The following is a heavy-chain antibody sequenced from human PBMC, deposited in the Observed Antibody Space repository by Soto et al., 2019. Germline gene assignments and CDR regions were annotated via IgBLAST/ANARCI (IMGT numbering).Heavy chain of an antibody. CDR1: GFTFSEYA. V-gene: IGHV3-23*01. CDR3: ARGDRGGSGAPASYYFSGLDV. Sequence: EVKVLESGGDLVQPGGSLRLSCVASGFTFSEYAMTWVRQAPGKGLDWVSSVSANGDITYYADSVKGRFTISRDNSNNTLLLQMNSLRDEHTALYYCARGDRGGSGAPASYYFSGLDVWGQGTTVIVSS. J-gene: IGHJ6*02. CDR2: VSANGDIT. D-gene: IGHD3-10*01.